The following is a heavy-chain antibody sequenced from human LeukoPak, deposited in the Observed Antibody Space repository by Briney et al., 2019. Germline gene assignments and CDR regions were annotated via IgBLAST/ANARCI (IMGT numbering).Heavy chain of an antibody. CDR2: ITTSGGNT. Sequence: ASVKVSCKASGYTFTSYHMHWVRQAPGQGLEWMGIITTSGGNTNYAQKFQGRVTMTRDTSTSTVYMELSSLRSEDTAVYYCARDPYYYDSSGYYYNFDYWGQGTLVTVSS. CDR1: GYTFTSYH. J-gene: IGHJ4*02. CDR3: ARDPYYYDSSGYYYNFDY. V-gene: IGHV1-46*01. D-gene: IGHD3-22*01.